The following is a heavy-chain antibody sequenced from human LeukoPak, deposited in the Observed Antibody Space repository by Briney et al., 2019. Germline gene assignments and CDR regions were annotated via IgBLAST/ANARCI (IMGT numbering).Heavy chain of an antibody. CDR3: ASSRGLNWFDP. CDR2: IYHSGST. V-gene: IGHV4-30-2*01. J-gene: IGHJ5*02. Sequence: KSSETLSLTCAVSGGSISSGGYSWSWIRQPPGKGLEWIGYIYHSGSTYYNPSLKSRVTISVDRSKNQFSLKLSSVTAADTAVYYCASSRGLNWFDPWGQGTLVTVSS. CDR1: GGSISSGGYS.